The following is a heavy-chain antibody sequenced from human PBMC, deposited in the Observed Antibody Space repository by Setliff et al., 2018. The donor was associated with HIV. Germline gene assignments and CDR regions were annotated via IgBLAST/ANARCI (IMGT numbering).Heavy chain of an antibody. CDR2: IFGSGIT. V-gene: IGHV4-31*03. J-gene: IGHJ3*01. D-gene: IGHD7-27*01. CDR3: ARVLNWGEAPFAFDV. Sequence: SETLSLTCTLSGFSISSDGFYWNWIRQRPGKGLEWIGYIFGSGITYYNPSLKSRLRISIDTSANQFSVELSSVTAADTALYFCARVLNWGEAPFAFDVWGLGTMVTVSS. CDR1: GFSISSDGFY.